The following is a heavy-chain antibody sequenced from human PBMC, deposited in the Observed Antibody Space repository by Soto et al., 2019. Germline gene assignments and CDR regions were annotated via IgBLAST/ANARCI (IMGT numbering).Heavy chain of an antibody. CDR3: AKAVYVITFGGVSDGFDC. D-gene: IGHD3-16*01. J-gene: IGHJ4*02. Sequence: EVQLLDSGGGLVQPGGSLRLSCAASGFNFENYVMSWVRQAPGKGLEWVSSISGGDDSTYYADYVKGQFTISRDNYKDMLYLQLNSLRVEDTAIYYWAKAVYVITFGGVSDGFDCWGQGTLVTVSS. CDR2: ISGGDDST. V-gene: IGHV3-23*01. CDR1: GFNFENYV.